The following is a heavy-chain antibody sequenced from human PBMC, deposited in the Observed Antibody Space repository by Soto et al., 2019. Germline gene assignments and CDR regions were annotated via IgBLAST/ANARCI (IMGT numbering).Heavy chain of an antibody. J-gene: IGHJ6*02. CDR3: ARDLTYDNPTDYYYYGMDV. CDR1: GGSISSGDYY. CDR2: IYYSGST. D-gene: IGHD3-3*01. V-gene: IGHV4-30-4*01. Sequence: SETLSLTCTVSGGSISSGDYYWSWIRQPPGKGLEWIGYIYYSGSTYYNPSLKSRVTISVDTSKNQFSLKLSSVTAADTAVYYCARDLTYDNPTDYYYYGMDVWGQGTTVTVSS.